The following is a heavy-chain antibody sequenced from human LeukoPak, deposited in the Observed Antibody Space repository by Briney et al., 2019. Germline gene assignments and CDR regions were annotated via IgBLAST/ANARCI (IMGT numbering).Heavy chain of an antibody. D-gene: IGHD2-8*01. Sequence: GRSLRLSCAASGFTFSNYAIPWVRQAPGKGLEWVAVMSYDGSNKYYADSVKGRFTISRDTSKNTLYLQMTSLRAEDTAMYYCARDYCTNGVCYSFPDYWGQGTLVTVS. V-gene: IGHV3-30-3*01. J-gene: IGHJ4*02. CDR2: MSYDGSNK. CDR1: GFTFSNYA. CDR3: ARDYCTNGVCYSFPDY.